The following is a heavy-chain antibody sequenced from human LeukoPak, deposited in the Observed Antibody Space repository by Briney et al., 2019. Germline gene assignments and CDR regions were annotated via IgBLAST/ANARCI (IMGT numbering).Heavy chain of an antibody. J-gene: IGHJ4*02. D-gene: IGHD3-10*01. CDR1: GFTLRSYW. Sequence: PGGSLRLSCAASGFTLRSYWMIWVRQAPGKGKEWVANIKEDGGEKYYVDSVKGRFTISRDNAKNSLNLHMNSLRAKDTAVYSCARVRVGYFDYWGQGTLVTVSS. CDR3: ARVRVGYFDY. CDR2: IKEDGGEK. V-gene: IGHV3-7*05.